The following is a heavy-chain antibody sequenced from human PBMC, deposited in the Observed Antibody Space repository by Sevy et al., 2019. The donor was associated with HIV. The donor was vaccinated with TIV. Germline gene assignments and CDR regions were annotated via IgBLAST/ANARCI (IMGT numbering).Heavy chain of an antibody. D-gene: IGHD3-22*01. V-gene: IGHV3-23*01. J-gene: IGHJ3*02. CDR3: AKDLYDSSGYYPMEAFDI. Sequence: GGSLRLSCAASGFTFTTYAMGWVRQAPGKGLKWVSTLSGSGASTYYADSVKGRFTISRDNSKNTLFLQMDSLRAEDTAVYYCAKDLYDSSGYYPMEAFDIWGQGTMVTVSS. CDR2: LSGSGAST. CDR1: GFTFTTYA.